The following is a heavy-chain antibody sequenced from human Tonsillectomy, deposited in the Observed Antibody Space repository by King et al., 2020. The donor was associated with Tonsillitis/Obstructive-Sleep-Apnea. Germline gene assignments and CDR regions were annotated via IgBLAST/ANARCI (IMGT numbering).Heavy chain of an antibody. J-gene: IGHJ4*02. CDR3: THSLATVTDFDY. CDR1: GFSLSTSGVG. CDR2: IYWDDDK. D-gene: IGHD4-17*01. Sequence: FTLKESGPTLVKPTQTLTLTCTFSGFSLSTSGVGVGWIRQPPGKALEWLAPIYWDDDKSFSPSLKSRLTISKETSKNQGVLTMTNMDPVDTATYYCTHSLATVTDFDYWGQGTLVTVSS. V-gene: IGHV2-5*02.